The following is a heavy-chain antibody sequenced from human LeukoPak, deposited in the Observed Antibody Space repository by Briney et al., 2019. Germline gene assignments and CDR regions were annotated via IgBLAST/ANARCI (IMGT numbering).Heavy chain of an antibody. CDR3: ARDPQDYYDSSGLPLS. CDR2: INPNSGGT. Sequence: ASVKVSCKASGYTFTGYYMHWVRQAPGQGLEWMGWINPNSGGTNYAQKFQGRVTMTRDTSISTAYMELSRLRSDDTAVYYCARDPQDYYDSSGLPLSWCQGTLVTVAS. J-gene: IGHJ5*02. D-gene: IGHD3-22*01. V-gene: IGHV1-2*02. CDR1: GYTFTGYY.